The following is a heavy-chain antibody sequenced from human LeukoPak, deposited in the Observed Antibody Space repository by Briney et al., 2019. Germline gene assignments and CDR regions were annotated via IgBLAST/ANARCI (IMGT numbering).Heavy chain of an antibody. CDR3: ARLAAAGDYYYYYYMDV. D-gene: IGHD6-13*01. CDR1: GGSISSYY. V-gene: IGHV4-4*09. CDR2: IYTSGST. J-gene: IGHJ6*03. Sequence: SETLSLTCTVSGGSISSYYWSWIRQPPGKGLEWIGYIYTSGSTNYNPPLKSRVTISVDTSKNQFSLKLSSVTAADTAVYYCARLAAAGDYYYYYYMDVWGKGTTVTVSS.